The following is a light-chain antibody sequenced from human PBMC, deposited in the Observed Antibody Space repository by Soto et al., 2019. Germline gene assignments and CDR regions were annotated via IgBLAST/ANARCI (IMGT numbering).Light chain of an antibody. J-gene: IGLJ3*02. CDR3: TSYRSSSTGV. CDR2: EVN. Sequence: QSALTQPASVSGSPGQSVTISCTGTSSDVGGYNYVSWYQQYPGKAPKLMIYEVNNRPSGVSNRFSGSKSGNTASLTISGVQAEDEADYYCTSYRSSSTGVFGGGTKLTVL. CDR1: SSDVGGYNY. V-gene: IGLV2-14*01.